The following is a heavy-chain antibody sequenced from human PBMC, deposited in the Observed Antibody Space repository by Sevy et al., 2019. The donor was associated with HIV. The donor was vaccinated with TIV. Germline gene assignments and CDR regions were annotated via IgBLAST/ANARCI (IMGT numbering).Heavy chain of an antibody. CDR1: GFTFDDYA. Sequence: GGSLRLSCAASGFTFDDYAMHWVRQAPGKGLEWVSGISWNSGSIGYADSVKGRFTISRDNAKNYLYLQMNSLRAEDTALYYCAKARRVVVEGGAFDIWGQGTMVTVSS. J-gene: IGHJ3*02. D-gene: IGHD3-22*01. CDR2: ISWNSGSI. CDR3: AKARRVVVEGGAFDI. V-gene: IGHV3-9*01.